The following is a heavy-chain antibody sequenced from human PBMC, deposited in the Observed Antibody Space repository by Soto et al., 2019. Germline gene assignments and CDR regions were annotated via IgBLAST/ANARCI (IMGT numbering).Heavy chain of an antibody. CDR2: IYYSGST. CDR3: ARQSSDSNDYFDY. V-gene: IGHV4-59*04. D-gene: IGHD3-22*01. J-gene: IGHJ4*02. Sequence: PTETLSLTCTVSGGSISSYYWSWIRQPPGKGLEWIGYIYYSGSTYYNPSLKSRVTISVDTSRIHFSLKLISVTAADTAVYYCARQSSDSNDYFDYWGQGILVTVSS. CDR1: GGSISSYY.